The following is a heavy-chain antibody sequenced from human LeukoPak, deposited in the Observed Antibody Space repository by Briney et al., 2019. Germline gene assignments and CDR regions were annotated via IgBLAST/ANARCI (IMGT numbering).Heavy chain of an antibody. D-gene: IGHD5-18*01. J-gene: IGHJ4*02. CDR1: GFTFSSYA. V-gene: IGHV3-23*01. CDR2: ISGSGGST. Sequence: GGSLRLSCAASGFTFSSYAMSWVRQAPGKGLEWVSAISGSGGSTYYAGSVKGRFTISRDNSKNTLYLQMNSLRAEDTAVYYCAKDPGYSYGYHFDYWGQGTLVTVSS. CDR3: AKDPGYSYGYHFDY.